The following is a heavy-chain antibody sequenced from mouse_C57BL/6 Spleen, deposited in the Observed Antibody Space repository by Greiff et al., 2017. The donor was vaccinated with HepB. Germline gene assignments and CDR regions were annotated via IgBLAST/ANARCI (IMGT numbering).Heavy chain of an antibody. Sequence: VQLQQPGAELVMPGASVKLSCKASGYTFTSYWMHWVKQRPGQGLEWIGEIDPSDSYTNYNQKFKGKSTLTVDKSSSTAYMQLSSLTSEDSAVYDCARGTGTSWFAYWGQGTLVTVSA. CDR1: GYTFTSYW. CDR2: IDPSDSYT. J-gene: IGHJ3*01. D-gene: IGHD4-1*01. V-gene: IGHV1-69*01. CDR3: ARGTGTSWFAY.